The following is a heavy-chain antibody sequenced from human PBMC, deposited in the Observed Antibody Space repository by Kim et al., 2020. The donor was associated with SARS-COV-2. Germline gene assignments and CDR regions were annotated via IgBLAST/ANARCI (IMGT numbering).Heavy chain of an antibody. Sequence: SVKVSCKASGGTFSSYAISWVRQAPGQGLEWMGGIIPIFGTANYAQKFQGRVTITADKSTSKAYMELSSLRSEDTAVYYCARGGFDYYGSGIGGTSGYYYYGMDVWGQGTTVTVSS. CDR2: IIPIFGTA. D-gene: IGHD3-10*01. CDR3: ARGGFDYYGSGIGGTSGYYYYGMDV. J-gene: IGHJ6*02. CDR1: GGTFSSYA. V-gene: IGHV1-69*06.